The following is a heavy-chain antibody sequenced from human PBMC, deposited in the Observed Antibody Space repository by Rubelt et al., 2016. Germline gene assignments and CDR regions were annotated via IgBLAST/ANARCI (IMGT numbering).Heavy chain of an antibody. CDR2: IWYDGSNK. D-gene: IGHD5-12*01. Sequence: QVQLVESGGGVVQPGRSLRLSCAASGFTFSSYGVHWVRQAPGKGLEWVAVIWYDGSNKYYADSVKGRFTISRDNSKNTLYLEMNSLKTEDTALYYCTIYTSGHYWGQGSLVTVSS. J-gene: IGHJ4*02. CDR1: GFTFSSYG. CDR3: TIYTSGHY. V-gene: IGHV3-33*01.